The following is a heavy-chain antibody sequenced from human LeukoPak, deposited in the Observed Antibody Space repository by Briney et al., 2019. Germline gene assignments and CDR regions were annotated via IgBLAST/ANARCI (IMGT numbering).Heavy chain of an antibody. CDR1: GGTFSSYA. J-gene: IGHJ4*02. V-gene: IGHV1-69*13. Sequence: SVKVSCKASGGTFSSYAISWVRQAPGQGLEWMGGITPLFGTANYAQNFQGRVTITADESTSTAYMELSSLRSEDTAVYYCVRDGSYYDNTGYYYLYWGQGTLVTVSS. CDR3: VRDGSYYDNTGYYYLY. D-gene: IGHD3-22*01. CDR2: ITPLFGTA.